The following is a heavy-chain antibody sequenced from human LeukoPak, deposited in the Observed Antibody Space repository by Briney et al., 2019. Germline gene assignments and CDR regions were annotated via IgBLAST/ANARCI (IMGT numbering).Heavy chain of an antibody. V-gene: IGHV3-21*01. CDR3: ARGSRQWPAPGY. J-gene: IGHJ4*02. CDR1: GFTFSNYR. Sequence: GGSLRLSCAASGFTFSNYRMTWVRQAPGKGLEWVSSISSSDSFIYYADSIKGRFNISRDNAKNSLYLQMNSLRAEDTAVYYCARGSRQWPAPGYWGQGTLVTVSS. CDR2: ISSSDSFI. D-gene: IGHD6-19*01.